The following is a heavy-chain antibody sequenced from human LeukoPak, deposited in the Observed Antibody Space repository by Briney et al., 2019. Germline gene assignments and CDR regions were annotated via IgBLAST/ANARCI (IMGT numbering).Heavy chain of an antibody. CDR2: ISSSSSYI. D-gene: IGHD5-18*01. CDR3: ARARGSWNSYGLSPGIDY. Sequence: GGSLRLSCAASGFTFSSYSMNWVRQAPGKGLEWVSSISSSSSYIYYADSVKGRFTISRDNAKNSLYLQMNSLRAEDTAAYYCARARGSWNSYGLSPGIDYWGQGTLVTVSS. J-gene: IGHJ4*02. CDR1: GFTFSSYS. V-gene: IGHV3-21*01.